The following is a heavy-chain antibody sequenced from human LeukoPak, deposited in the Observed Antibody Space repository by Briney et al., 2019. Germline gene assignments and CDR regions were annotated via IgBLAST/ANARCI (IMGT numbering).Heavy chain of an antibody. V-gene: IGHV1-2*02. CDR2: INPNSGGT. Sequence: ASVKVSCKASGYTFIDYYMHWVRQAPGQGLEWMGWINPNSGGTNFAQKFQGRITMTRDTSISTAYMELSRLRSDDTAVYYCARDPLNYYDSSGGGDYYGMDLWGQGTTVTVSS. CDR3: ARDPLNYYDSSGGGDYYGMDL. D-gene: IGHD3-22*01. CDR1: GYTFIDYY. J-gene: IGHJ6*02.